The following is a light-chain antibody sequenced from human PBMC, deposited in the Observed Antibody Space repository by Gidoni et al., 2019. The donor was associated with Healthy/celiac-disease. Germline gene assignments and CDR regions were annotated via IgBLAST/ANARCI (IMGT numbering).Light chain of an antibody. V-gene: IGKV1-9*01. J-gene: IGKJ2*01. CDR1: QGISNY. CDR2: AAS. CDR3: QQYYSNRYT. Sequence: DIQLTQSPSSLSASVGDRVSITCRASQGISNYLAWYQQKPGKAPKLLIYAASTLESGVPSRFSGSGSGTEYTLTISSLQPEDFATYYCQQYYSNRYTFGQGTKLEIK.